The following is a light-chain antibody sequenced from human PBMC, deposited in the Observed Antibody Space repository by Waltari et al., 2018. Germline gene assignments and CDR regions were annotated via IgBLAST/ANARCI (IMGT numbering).Light chain of an antibody. V-gene: IGLV2-8*01. J-gene: IGLJ1*01. Sequence: QSALTQPPSASGSLGQSVTISCTGTSSDIGGYNNVSLYQQNPGKAPKLMIYEVTKRPSVVPDRFSGSTSGNTASLTLSGLQAEDEADYYCSSYAGSNGFYVFGTGTTVTVL. CDR3: SSYAGSNGFYV. CDR1: SSDIGGYNN. CDR2: EVT.